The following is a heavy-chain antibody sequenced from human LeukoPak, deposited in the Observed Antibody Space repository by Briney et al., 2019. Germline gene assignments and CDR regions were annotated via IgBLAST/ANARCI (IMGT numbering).Heavy chain of an antibody. Sequence: PSGTLSLTCAVSGGSISSSNWWSWVRQPPGKGLEWIGEIYHSGSTNYNPSLKSRVTISVDKSKNQFSLKLSSVTAADTAVYYCARREVGATTGFDYWGQGTLVTVSS. CDR3: ARREVGATTGFDY. CDR1: GGSISSSNW. V-gene: IGHV4-4*02. CDR2: IYHSGST. D-gene: IGHD1-26*01. J-gene: IGHJ4*02.